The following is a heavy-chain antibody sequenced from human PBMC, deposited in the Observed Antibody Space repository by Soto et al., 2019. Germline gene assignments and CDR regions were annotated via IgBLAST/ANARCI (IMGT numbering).Heavy chain of an antibody. CDR3: ARGGVEMATRSDGPFDY. CDR2: IYHSGST. Sequence: TLCLACSVSGVSISSGGYSWSWIRQPPGKGLEWIGYIYHSGSTYYNPSLKSRVTISVDRSKNQFSLKLSSVTAADTAVYSCARGGVEMATRSDGPFDYWGQGTLVTVYS. J-gene: IGHJ4*02. V-gene: IGHV4-30-2*01. CDR1: GVSISSGGYS. D-gene: IGHD5-12*01.